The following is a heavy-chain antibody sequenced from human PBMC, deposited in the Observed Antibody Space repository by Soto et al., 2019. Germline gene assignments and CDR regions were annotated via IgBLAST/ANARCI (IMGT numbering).Heavy chain of an antibody. Sequence: PGGSLRLSCAASGFTFSSYGMHWVRQAPGKGLEWVAVIWYDGSNKYYADSVKGRFTISRDNSKNTLYLQMNSLRAEDTAVYYCAREPGYSNYLGYYYYYMDVWGKGTTVTVSS. V-gene: IGHV3-33*01. CDR3: AREPGYSNYLGYYYYYMDV. CDR2: IWYDGSNK. J-gene: IGHJ6*03. D-gene: IGHD4-4*01. CDR1: GFTFSSYG.